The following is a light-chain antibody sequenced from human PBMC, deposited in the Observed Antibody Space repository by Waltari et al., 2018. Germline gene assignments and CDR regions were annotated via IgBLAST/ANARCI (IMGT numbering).Light chain of an antibody. CDR3: QQYGSSPT. CDR2: GAS. CDR1: QSVSSSN. Sequence: EIVLTQSPGTLSLSPGDGATLSCRPSQSVSSSNLAWYHQRPGQAPRLLIYGASSRATGIPDRFSGSGSGTDFTLTISRLEPEDFAVYYCQQYGSSPTFGGGTKVEIK. V-gene: IGKV3-20*01. J-gene: IGKJ4*01.